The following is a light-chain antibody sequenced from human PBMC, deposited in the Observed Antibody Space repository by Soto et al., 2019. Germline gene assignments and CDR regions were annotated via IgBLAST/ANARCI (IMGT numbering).Light chain of an antibody. V-gene: IGKV3-11*01. J-gene: IGKJ4*01. CDR1: QSVSSY. CDR3: QQRSNWPS. Sequence: EIVLTQSPATLSLSPGERATLSCRASQSVSSYLAWYQQKPGQAPRLLIYDASNRAAGIPARFSGSGSGTDFTLTISNLEPEDSAVYYCQQRSNWPSFGGGTKVEIK. CDR2: DAS.